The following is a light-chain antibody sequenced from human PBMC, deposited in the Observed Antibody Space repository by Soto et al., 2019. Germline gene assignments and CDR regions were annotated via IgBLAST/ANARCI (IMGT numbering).Light chain of an antibody. CDR3: SSYAGSNNVI. J-gene: IGLJ2*01. V-gene: IGLV2-8*01. CDR2: EVS. CDR1: SSDVGGYNY. Sequence: QAVLTQPASASGSPGQSVTISCTGTSSDVGGYNYVSWYQQHPGKAPKLMIYEVSERPSGVPDRFSGSKSGNTASLTVSGLQAEDEADYYCSSYAGSNNVIFGGGTKLTVL.